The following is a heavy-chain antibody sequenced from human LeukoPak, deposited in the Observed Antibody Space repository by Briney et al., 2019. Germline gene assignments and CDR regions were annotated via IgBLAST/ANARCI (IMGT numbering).Heavy chain of an antibody. CDR3: ARDAFLPYYDSSGYPDY. Sequence: GGSLRLSCAASGFTFSSYSMNWVRQAPGKGLEWVSYISSSSSTIYYADSAKGRFTISRDNAKNSLYLQMNSLRAEDTAVYYCARDAFLPYYDSSGYPDYWGQGTVVTVSS. D-gene: IGHD3-22*01. J-gene: IGHJ4*02. CDR1: GFTFSSYS. CDR2: ISSSSSTI. V-gene: IGHV3-48*01.